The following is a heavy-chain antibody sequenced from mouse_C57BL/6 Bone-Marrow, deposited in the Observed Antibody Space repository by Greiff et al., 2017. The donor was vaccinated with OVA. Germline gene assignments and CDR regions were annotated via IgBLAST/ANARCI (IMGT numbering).Heavy chain of an antibody. CDR2: INPYNGGT. CDR1: GYTFTDYY. D-gene: IGHD1-1*01. V-gene: IGHV1-19*01. Sequence: VQLQQSGPVLVKPGASVKMSCQASGYTFTDYYMNWVKQSHGKSLEWIGVINPYNGGTSYNQKFKGKATLTVDKSSSTAYMELNSLTSEDSAVYYCARNYYYGGYFDYWGQGTTLTVSS. J-gene: IGHJ2*01. CDR3: ARNYYYGGYFDY.